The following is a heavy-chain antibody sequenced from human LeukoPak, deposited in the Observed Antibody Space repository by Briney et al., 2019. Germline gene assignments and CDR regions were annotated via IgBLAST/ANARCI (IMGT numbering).Heavy chain of an antibody. CDR1: GYSFTSYW. CDR3: ARQTDLVGHAFDI. J-gene: IGHJ3*02. CDR2: IYPGGSDT. D-gene: IGHD2-8*02. Sequence: GESLKISCKGSGYSFTSYWIGWVRQMPGKGLEWMGIIYPGGSDTRYSPSLQGQVTISADKSISTAYLQWSSLKASDTAMYYCARQTDLVGHAFDIWGQGTMVTVSS. V-gene: IGHV5-51*01.